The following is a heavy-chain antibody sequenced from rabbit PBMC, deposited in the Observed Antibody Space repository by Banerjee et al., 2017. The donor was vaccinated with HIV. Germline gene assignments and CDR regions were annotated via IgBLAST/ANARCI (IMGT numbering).Heavy chain of an antibody. CDR3: AREKGDTGYGYFNL. D-gene: IGHD6-1*01. V-gene: IGHV1S45*01. Sequence: QEQLEESGGDLVKPEGSLTLTCKASGFTLSSYWMCWVRQAPGKGLEWIACIDTGSSGFTHYASWAEGRFTISKTSSTTVTLQMTSLTAADTATYFCAREKGDTGYGYFNLWGQGTLVTVS. CDR1: GFTLSSYW. J-gene: IGHJ4*01. CDR2: IDTGSSGFT.